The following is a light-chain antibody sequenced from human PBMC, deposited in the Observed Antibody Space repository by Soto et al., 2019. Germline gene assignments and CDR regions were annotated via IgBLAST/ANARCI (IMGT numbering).Light chain of an antibody. Sequence: EIVLTQSPATLSLSPGERATLSCRASQSVSSYLAWYQQKPGQAPRLLIYDASNRATGIPVRFSGSRSGTDFTLTISSLEPEDFAVYYCQQRSNWPITFGQGTRLEIK. CDR2: DAS. CDR1: QSVSSY. V-gene: IGKV3-11*01. J-gene: IGKJ5*01. CDR3: QQRSNWPIT.